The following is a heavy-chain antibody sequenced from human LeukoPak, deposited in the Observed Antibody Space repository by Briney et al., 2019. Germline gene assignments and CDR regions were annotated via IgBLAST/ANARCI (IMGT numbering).Heavy chain of an antibody. Sequence: GGSLRLSCAASGFTVSSNYMSWVRQAPGKGLEWVSVTYSGGSTYYADSVKGRFTISRDNSKNTLYLQMNSLRAEDTAVYYCARAATLYCSGGSCLDYWGQGTLVTVSS. V-gene: IGHV3-66*01. CDR3: ARAATLYCSGGSCLDY. D-gene: IGHD2-15*01. J-gene: IGHJ4*02. CDR1: GFTVSSNY. CDR2: TYSGGST.